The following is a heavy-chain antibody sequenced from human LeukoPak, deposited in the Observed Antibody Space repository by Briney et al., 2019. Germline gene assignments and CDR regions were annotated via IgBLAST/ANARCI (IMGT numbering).Heavy chain of an antibody. CDR2: ISAYNGNT. CDR1: GYTFTSYG. J-gene: IGHJ5*02. V-gene: IGHV1-18*01. Sequence: ASVKVSCKASGYTFTSYGISWVRQAPGQGLEWMGWISAYNGNTNYAQKLQGRVTMTTDTSTSTAYMELRSLRSDDTAVYYCARDVAVVVAATRSNWFDPWGQGTLVTVSS. D-gene: IGHD2-15*01. CDR3: ARDVAVVVAATRSNWFDP.